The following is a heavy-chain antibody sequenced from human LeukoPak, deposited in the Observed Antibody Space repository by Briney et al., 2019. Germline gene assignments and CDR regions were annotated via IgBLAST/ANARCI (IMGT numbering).Heavy chain of an antibody. J-gene: IGHJ5*02. CDR3: AVTVPTAGGWFDP. CDR1: GYSFTSYW. V-gene: IGHV5-51*01. D-gene: IGHD4-17*01. CDR2: IYPGDSDT. Sequence: GESLKISCKGSGYSFTSYWIGWVRQMPGKGREWMGIIYPGDSDTRYSPSFQGQVTISADKSISTAYLQWSSLKASDTAMYYCAVTVPTAGGWFDPWGQGTLVTVSS.